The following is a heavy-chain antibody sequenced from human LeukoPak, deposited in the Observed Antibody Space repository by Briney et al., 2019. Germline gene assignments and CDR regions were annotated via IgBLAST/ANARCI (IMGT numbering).Heavy chain of an antibody. V-gene: IGHV3-9*01. CDR3: VKDIGGYSSSWYRGVDAFDI. CDR1: GFTFYDYA. CDR2: ISWNSGSI. Sequence: GGSLRLSCAASGFTFYDYAMHWVRQAPGKGLEWVSGISWNSGSIGYADSVKGRFTISRDNAKNSLYLQMNSLRAEDTALYYCVKDIGGYSSSWYRGVDAFDIWGQGTMVTVSS. D-gene: IGHD6-13*01. J-gene: IGHJ3*02.